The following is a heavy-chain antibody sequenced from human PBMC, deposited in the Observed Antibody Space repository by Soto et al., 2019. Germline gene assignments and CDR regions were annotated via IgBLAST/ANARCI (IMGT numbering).Heavy chain of an antibody. J-gene: IGHJ4*02. D-gene: IGHD6-13*01. CDR3: GKERRGSSWFVLDS. CDR1: GFPFSHYA. V-gene: IGHV3-23*01. CDR2: ISGSGNDA. Sequence: VQLLESGGGLVQPGGSLRLSCAASGFPFSHYAMSWVRQAPGKGLEWVSAISGSGNDASYANSVRGRFTISRDNSRDALYLQMNSLRADDTAVYYCGKERRGSSWFVLDSWGQGELVTVSS.